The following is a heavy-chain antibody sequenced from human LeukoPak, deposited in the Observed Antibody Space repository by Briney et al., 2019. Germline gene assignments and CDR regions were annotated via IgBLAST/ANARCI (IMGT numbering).Heavy chain of an antibody. Sequence: GGSLRLSCAASVFTVSSSYMNWVRQAPGKGLEWVSVIYRGGSTYYADSVKGRFTISRDNSKNTLYLQMNSLRAEDTAVYYCARDKVYYYDSSGYSYYWYFDLWGRGTLVTVSS. D-gene: IGHD3-22*01. V-gene: IGHV3-66*01. CDR2: IYRGGST. J-gene: IGHJ2*01. CDR1: VFTVSSSY. CDR3: ARDKVYYYDSSGYSYYWYFDL.